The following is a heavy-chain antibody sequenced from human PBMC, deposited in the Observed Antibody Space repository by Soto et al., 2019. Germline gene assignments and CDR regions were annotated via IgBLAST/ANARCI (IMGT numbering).Heavy chain of an antibody. V-gene: IGHV3-48*02. CDR1: GFIFSSYG. CDR3: ARDVGYYYDSSGYYRFDY. J-gene: IGHJ4*02. D-gene: IGHD3-22*01. CDR2: ISSSSSTI. Sequence: EVHLVESGGGLVQPGGSLRLSCAASGFIFSSYGMNWVRQAPGKGLAWVSFISSSSSTIYYAGSVKGRFTIYRDNAKNSLYLQMNSLRDEDTAVYYCARDVGYYYDSSGYYRFDYWGQGTLVTVSS.